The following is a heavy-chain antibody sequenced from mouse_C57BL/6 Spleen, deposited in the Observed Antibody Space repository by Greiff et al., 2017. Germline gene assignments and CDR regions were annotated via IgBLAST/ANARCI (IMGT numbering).Heavy chain of an antibody. V-gene: IGHV1-64*01. CDR3: ARVGGGYYGKDAMDY. CDR2: IHPNSGST. CDR1: GYTFTSYW. J-gene: IGHJ4*01. Sequence: QVQLKQPGAELVKPGASVKLSCKASGYTFTSYWMHWVKQRPGQGLEWIGMIHPNSGSTNYNEKFKSKATLTVDKSSSTAYMQLSSLTSEDSAVYYCARVGGGYYGKDAMDYWGQGTSVTVSS. D-gene: IGHD1-1*01.